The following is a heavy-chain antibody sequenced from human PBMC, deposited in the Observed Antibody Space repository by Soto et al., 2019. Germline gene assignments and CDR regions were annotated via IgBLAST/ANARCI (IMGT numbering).Heavy chain of an antibody. CDR1: GFTFSSYS. CDR3: ARDQPGYSYGYGLGY. V-gene: IGHV3-21*01. J-gene: IGHJ4*02. Sequence: EVQLVESGGGLVKPGGSLRLSCAASGFTFSSYSMNWVRQAPGKGLEWVSSISSSSSYIYYADSVKGRFTISRDNAKNSLYLQMHSLRAEDTAVYYCARDQPGYSYGYGLGYRGQGTLVTVSS. D-gene: IGHD5-18*01. CDR2: ISSSSSYI.